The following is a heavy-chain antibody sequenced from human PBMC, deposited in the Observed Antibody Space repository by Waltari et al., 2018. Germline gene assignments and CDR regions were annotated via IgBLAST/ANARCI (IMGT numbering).Heavy chain of an antibody. D-gene: IGHD1-26*01. V-gene: IGHV4-61*08. J-gene: IGHJ4*02. CDR2: IYYTGTA. CDR1: GASVRNGDYY. Sequence: QVPLQESGPGLVKPSETLSLTCSVSGASVRNGDYYWTWIRQTPGKGLEWNGYIYYTGTAYYNPALKSRVTISVDTSKNQFSLKLSSVTTADAAVYYCASLRIVAAPYHYFDYWGQGTRVSVSS. CDR3: ASLRIVAAPYHYFDY.